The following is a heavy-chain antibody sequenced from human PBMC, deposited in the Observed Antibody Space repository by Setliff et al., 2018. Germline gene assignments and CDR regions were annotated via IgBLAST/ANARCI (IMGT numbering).Heavy chain of an antibody. CDR2: IYDSGKT. V-gene: IGHV4-39*01. CDR3: ASCRFQVPYNY. D-gene: IGHD2-2*02. Sequence: SETLSLTCTVPGDSISSFSYYWGWIRQPPGKGLEWIGTIYDSGKTYYNPSLKSRVTISVDTSKNQFSLKLNSVTAADTGVYYCASCRFQVPYNYWGQGTLVTDSS. J-gene: IGHJ4*02. CDR1: GDSISSFSYY.